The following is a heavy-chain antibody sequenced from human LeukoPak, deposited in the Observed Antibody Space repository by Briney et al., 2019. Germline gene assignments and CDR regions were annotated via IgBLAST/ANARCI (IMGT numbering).Heavy chain of an antibody. Sequence: GRSLRLSCAASGFTFHDYAMHWVRQAPGEGLEWVSGLSWNAANIGYAESVRGRFTISRDNAGNSLYLQMNSLRPEDTALYYCAKALGSTVTTRTYFDYWGQGTLVTVSS. CDR1: GFTFHDYA. CDR3: AKALGSTVTTRTYFDY. D-gene: IGHD4-17*01. J-gene: IGHJ4*02. V-gene: IGHV3-9*01. CDR2: LSWNAANI.